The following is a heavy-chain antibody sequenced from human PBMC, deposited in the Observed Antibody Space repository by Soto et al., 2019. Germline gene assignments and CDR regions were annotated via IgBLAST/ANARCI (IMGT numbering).Heavy chain of an antibody. CDR3: ARVYGPLYFDY. CDR1: RSTFTTYG. J-gene: IGHJ4*02. Sequence: SVTVCCSGSRSTFTTYGRSWVRQAPGQGLEWMGWISPYNGNTKYGQKPQGRVTMTTDTSTNTAYMELTSLRSDDTAVYYCARVYGPLYFDYWGQGTLVTVSS. D-gene: IGHD3-10*01. CDR2: ISPYNGNT. V-gene: IGHV1-18*01.